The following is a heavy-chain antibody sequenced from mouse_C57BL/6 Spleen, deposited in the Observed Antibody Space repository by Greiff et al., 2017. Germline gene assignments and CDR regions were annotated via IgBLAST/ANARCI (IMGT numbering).Heavy chain of an antibody. V-gene: IGHV1-78*01. D-gene: IGHD2-10*01. CDR1: GYTFTDHT. CDR3: ARSLPPESSDY. Sequence: QVHLQQSDAELVKPGASVKISCTASGYTFTDHTIHWMKQRPEQGLEWIGYIYPRNGSTKYNAKFQGKATLTADKASSTAYMQLNSLTSEDSAVYSCARSLPPESSDYWGQGTTVTVSS. J-gene: IGHJ4*01. CDR2: IYPRNGST.